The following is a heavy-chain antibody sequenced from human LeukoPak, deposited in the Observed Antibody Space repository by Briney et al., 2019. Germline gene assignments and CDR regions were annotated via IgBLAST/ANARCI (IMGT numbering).Heavy chain of an antibody. CDR3: AREVAMIRGVKNWFDR. D-gene: IGHD3-10*01. CDR1: GDSVSSNDAS. Sequence: SQTLSLTCAISGDSVSSNDASWNWIRQSPSRGLEWLGRTFYRSKWYYDYEASLKSRITINPDTSKNQFSLQLNSVTPEDTAMYYCAREVAMIRGVKNWFDRWGQGTLVTVSS. CDR2: TFYRSKWYY. J-gene: IGHJ5*02. V-gene: IGHV6-1*01.